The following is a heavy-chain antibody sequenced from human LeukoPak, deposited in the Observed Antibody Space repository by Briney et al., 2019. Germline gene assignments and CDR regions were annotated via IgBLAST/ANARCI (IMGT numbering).Heavy chain of an antibody. CDR1: GLTFSTFG. J-gene: IGHJ4*02. CDR2: ISGGGSST. D-gene: IGHD6-19*01. V-gene: IGHV3-23*01. Sequence: GGSLRLSCAASGLTFSTFGMSWVRQAPGKGLEWVSTISGGGSSTHYADSVKGRFTISRDNSKSTLFLQMNSLRAEDTAVYYCAKGRDRIAVAGVFDSWGQGTLVAVSS. CDR3: AKGRDRIAVAGVFDS.